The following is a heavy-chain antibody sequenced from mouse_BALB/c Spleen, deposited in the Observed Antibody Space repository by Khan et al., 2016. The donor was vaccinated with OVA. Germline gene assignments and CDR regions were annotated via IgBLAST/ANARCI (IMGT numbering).Heavy chain of an antibody. CDR3: GRGYYGDPFAY. CDR1: GFTFSDYY. V-gene: IGHV5-4*02. J-gene: IGHJ3*01. CDR2: ISDGGSFT. Sequence: EVELVESGGGLVKPGGSLKLSCAASGFTFSDYYMYWVRQTPEKRLEWVATISDGGSFTYYPDSVKGRFTISRAEAKNKLYLQMSSLKSEDTAVYYCGRGYYGDPFAYWGQGTLVTISA. D-gene: IGHD2-13*01.